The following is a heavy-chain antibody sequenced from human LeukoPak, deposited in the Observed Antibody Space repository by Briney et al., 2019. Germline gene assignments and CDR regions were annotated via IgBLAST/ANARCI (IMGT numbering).Heavy chain of an antibody. D-gene: IGHD5-18*01. CDR3: AREVERGYSYGYTNNWFDP. CDR2: IYTSGST. V-gene: IGHV4-4*07. Sequence: SETLSLTCTVSGGSISGYYWSWIRQPAGKGLEWIGRIYTSGSTNYNPSLKSRVTMSVDTSKNQFSLKLSSVTAADTAVYYCAREVERGYSYGYTNNWFDPWGQGTLVTVSS. CDR1: GGSISGYY. J-gene: IGHJ5*02.